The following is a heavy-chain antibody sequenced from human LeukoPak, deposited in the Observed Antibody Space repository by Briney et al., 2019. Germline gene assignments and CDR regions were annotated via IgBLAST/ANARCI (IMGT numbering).Heavy chain of an antibody. CDR2: IKSDGST. V-gene: IGHV3-74*01. CDR1: GFTFSSYW. D-gene: IGHD3-22*01. CDR3: ARAPSEIGGYYPEYFRH. Sequence: GGSLRLSCAASGFTFSSYWMHWVRQAPGKGLVWVSRIKSDGSTNYAASVKGRFTISRDNATNTVSLQMNSLRAEDTGVYYCARAPSEIGGYYPEYFRHWGQGTLVTVSS. J-gene: IGHJ1*01.